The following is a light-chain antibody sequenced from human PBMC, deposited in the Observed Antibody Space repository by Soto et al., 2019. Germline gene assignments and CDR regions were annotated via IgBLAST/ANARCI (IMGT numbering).Light chain of an antibody. V-gene: IGKV3-20*01. Sequence: EVVLTQSPGTLSLSPGERATLSCRASQSVSSSYVAWYQQKAGQATRLLIHGASSRATGIPDRFSGSGSGEDFTITSSRLEPEDSALYYCQHSGSSMWTFGQGTKVEIK. CDR3: QHSGSSMWT. CDR2: GAS. J-gene: IGKJ1*01. CDR1: QSVSSSY.